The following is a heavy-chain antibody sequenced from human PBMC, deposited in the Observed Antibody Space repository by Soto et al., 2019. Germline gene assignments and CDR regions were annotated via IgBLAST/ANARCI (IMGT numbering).Heavy chain of an antibody. D-gene: IGHD6-13*01. CDR1: VYTFTSYG. CDR3: ARDWAAAVPFAY. Sequence: QVQLVQSGAEVKKPGASVKVSCKASVYTFTSYGISWVRQAPGQGLEWMGCISAYNGNTNYAQKLQGRVTMTTDTSTRTAYMELRSLRSDDKAVYYCARDWAAAVPFAYWGQGTLVTVSS. V-gene: IGHV1-18*01. CDR2: ISAYNGNT. J-gene: IGHJ4*02.